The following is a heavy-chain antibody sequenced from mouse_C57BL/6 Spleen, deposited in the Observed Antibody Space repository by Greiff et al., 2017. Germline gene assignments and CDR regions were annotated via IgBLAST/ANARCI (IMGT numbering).Heavy chain of an antibody. V-gene: IGHV1-15*01. CDR2: IDPETGGT. CDR3: TRGPITTVVA. CDR1: GYTFTDYE. Sequence: QVHVKQSGAELVRPGASVTLSCKASGYTFTDYEMHWVKQTPVHGLEWIGAIDPETGGTAYNQKFKGKAILTADKSSSTAYMELRSLTSEDSAVYYCTRGPITTVVAWGQGTTLTVSS. J-gene: IGHJ2*01. D-gene: IGHD1-1*01.